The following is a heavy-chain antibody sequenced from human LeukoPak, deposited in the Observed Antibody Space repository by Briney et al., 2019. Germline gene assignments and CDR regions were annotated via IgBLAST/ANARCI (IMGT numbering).Heavy chain of an antibody. J-gene: IGHJ3*02. CDR2: MYHSGST. D-gene: IGHD6-13*01. CDR3: ARHSAHSSTNDAFDI. Sequence: SSETLSLTCTVSGGSISSYYWSWIRQPPGKGLEWIGYMYHSGSTNYNPSLKSRVTISVDTSKNQFSLKLSSVTAADTAVYYCARHSAHSSTNDAFDIWGQGTLVTVSS. V-gene: IGHV4-59*01. CDR1: GGSISSYY.